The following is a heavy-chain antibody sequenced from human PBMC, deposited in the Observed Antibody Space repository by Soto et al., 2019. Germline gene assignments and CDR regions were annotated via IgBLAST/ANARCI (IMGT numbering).Heavy chain of an antibody. CDR3: TRDRVLAVAGTGWFDP. D-gene: IGHD6-19*01. CDR2: IRSKAYGGTT. J-gene: IGHJ5*02. CDR1: GFTFGDYA. Sequence: GGSLRLSCTASGFTFGDYAMSWFRQAPGKGLEWVGFIRSKAYGGTTEYAASVKGRFTISRDDSKSIAYLQMNSLKTEDTAVYYCTRDRVLAVAGTGWFDPWGQGTLVTVSS. V-gene: IGHV3-49*03.